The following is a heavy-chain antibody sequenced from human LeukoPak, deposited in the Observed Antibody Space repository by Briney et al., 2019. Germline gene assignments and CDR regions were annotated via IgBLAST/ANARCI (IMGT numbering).Heavy chain of an antibody. V-gene: IGHV3-21*01. CDR2: ISSTSSYI. Sequence: PGRSLRLSCAASGFTFSSYTMNWVRQSPGRGREWVSSISSTSSYIYYADSVKGRFTISRDNAKNSLSLQMNSLRAEDTAVYYCAREVPTDTFDIWGRGTVVTVSS. CDR1: GFTFSSYT. D-gene: IGHD4-17*01. CDR3: AREVPTDTFDI. J-gene: IGHJ3*02.